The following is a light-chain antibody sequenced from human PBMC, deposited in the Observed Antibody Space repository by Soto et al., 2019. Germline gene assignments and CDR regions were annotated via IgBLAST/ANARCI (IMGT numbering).Light chain of an antibody. CDR2: HAS. V-gene: IGKV1-33*01. J-gene: IGKJ4*01. CDR3: QQSDNLPVT. Sequence: DTQMTQSPSSLSASIGDRVTITCQASQGIAKYLHWYQQKPGKAPKLLIYHASNLQTGVQSRFSGSGSGTHFTLIISSLQPDDIATYFCQQSDNLPVTFGGGTKVEIK. CDR1: QGIAKY.